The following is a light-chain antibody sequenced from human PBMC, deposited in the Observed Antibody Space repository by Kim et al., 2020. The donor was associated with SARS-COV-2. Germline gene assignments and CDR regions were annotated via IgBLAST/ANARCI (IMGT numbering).Light chain of an antibody. CDR2: YDS. Sequence: SYELTQPPSVSVAPGKTARITCGGNNIGSKSVHWYQQKPGQAPVLVIYYDSDPSGIPERFSGSNSGNTATLTISRVEAGDEADYYCQVWDSSSDHPVFGGGTQLTVL. J-gene: IGLJ3*02. CDR1: NIGSKS. V-gene: IGLV3-21*04. CDR3: QVWDSSSDHPV.